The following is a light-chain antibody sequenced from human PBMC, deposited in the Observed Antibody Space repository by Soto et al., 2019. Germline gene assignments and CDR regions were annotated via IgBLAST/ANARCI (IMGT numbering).Light chain of an antibody. Sequence: IQLTQSTSSLSATVGDRVTITCRASQDISRALAWYQQKPGKAPNLLISPASNLQSGVPSRFSGSGSGTDFTLTINGLQPEDFATYWCQQLYGYPLTFGGGSKVEIK. CDR3: QQLYGYPLT. CDR2: PAS. J-gene: IGKJ4*01. CDR1: QDISRA. V-gene: IGKV1-9*01.